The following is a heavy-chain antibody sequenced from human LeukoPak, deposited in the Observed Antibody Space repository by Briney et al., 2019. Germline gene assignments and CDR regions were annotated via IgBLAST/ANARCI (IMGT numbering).Heavy chain of an antibody. CDR1: EYTFTSYD. V-gene: IGHV1-8*01. J-gene: IGHJ4*02. D-gene: IGHD6-13*01. Sequence: ASVKVSCKASEYTFTSYDINWVRQATGQGLEWMGWMNPNSGNTGYAQKFQGRITMTRNTSITTAYMELSSLISEDTAVYYCARGGGSSFPGDYWGQGTLVTVSS. CDR3: ARGGGSSFPGDY. CDR2: MNPNSGNT.